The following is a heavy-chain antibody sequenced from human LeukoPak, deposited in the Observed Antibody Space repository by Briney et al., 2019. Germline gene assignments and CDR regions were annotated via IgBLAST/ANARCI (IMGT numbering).Heavy chain of an antibody. CDR3: ARLVRGVNFDY. J-gene: IGHJ4*02. CDR2: IYYSGST. D-gene: IGHD3-10*01. V-gene: IGHV4-59*01. CDR1: GGSISSYY. Sequence: PSETLSLTCTVSGGSISSYYWSWIGQPPGKGLEWIGYIYYSGSTNYNPSLKSRVTISVDTSKNQFSLKLSSVTAADTAVYYCARLVRGVNFDYWGQGTLVTVSS.